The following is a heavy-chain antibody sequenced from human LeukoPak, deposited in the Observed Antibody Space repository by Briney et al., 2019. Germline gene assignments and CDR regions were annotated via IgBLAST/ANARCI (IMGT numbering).Heavy chain of an antibody. J-gene: IGHJ4*02. CDR3: ATEGDSSGYYDY. Sequence: GGSLRLSCAASGFTVSSNYMSWIRQAPGKGLGWVSVIYSGGDTYYADSVKGRFTISRDKSKNTLFLQMNSLRAEDTAVYYCATEGDSSGYYDYWGQGTLVTVSS. D-gene: IGHD3-22*01. CDR1: GFTVSSNY. CDR2: IYSGGDT. V-gene: IGHV3-53*01.